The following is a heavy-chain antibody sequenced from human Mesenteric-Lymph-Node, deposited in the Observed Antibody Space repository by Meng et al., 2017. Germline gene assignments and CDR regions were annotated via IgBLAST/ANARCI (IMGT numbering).Heavy chain of an antibody. J-gene: IGHJ4*02. Sequence: GESLKISCAASGFTFSSYWMSWVRQAPGKGLEWVANIKQDGSEKYYVDSVKGRFTISRDNSKSTLYLQMSSLRAEDSAIYYCAKSMGRYSNYGDYWGQGTLVTVSS. CDR2: IKQDGSEK. D-gene: IGHD3-16*02. CDR3: AKSMGRYSNYGDY. V-gene: IGHV3-7*03. CDR1: GFTFSSYW.